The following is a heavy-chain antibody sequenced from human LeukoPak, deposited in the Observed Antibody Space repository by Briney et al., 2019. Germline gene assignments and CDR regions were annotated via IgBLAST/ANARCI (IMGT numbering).Heavy chain of an antibody. D-gene: IGHD3-10*01. V-gene: IGHV4-31*03. J-gene: IGHJ5*02. CDR2: IYCSGST. CDR1: GGSISSGGYY. CDR3: ARSSLGSWFDP. Sequence: SETLSLTCTVSGGSISSGGYYWSWIRQHPGKGLEWIGYIYCSGSTYYNPSLKSRVTISVDTSKNQFSLKLSSVTAADTAVYYCARSSLGSWFDPWGQGTLVTVSS.